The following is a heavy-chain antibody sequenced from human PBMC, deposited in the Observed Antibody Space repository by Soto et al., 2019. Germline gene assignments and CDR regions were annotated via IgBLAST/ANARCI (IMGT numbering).Heavy chain of an antibody. CDR1: GGTFSSYA. J-gene: IGHJ4*02. Sequence: QVQLVQSGAEVKKPGSSVKVSCKASGGTFSSYAISWVRQAPGQGLEWMGGIIPIFGTANYAQKFQGRVTITADESTSIAYMELSSLRSEDTAVYYCARDRSLHSGTKYYFDYWGQGTLVTVSS. D-gene: IGHD1-26*01. CDR2: IIPIFGTA. V-gene: IGHV1-69*12. CDR3: ARDRSLHSGTKYYFDY.